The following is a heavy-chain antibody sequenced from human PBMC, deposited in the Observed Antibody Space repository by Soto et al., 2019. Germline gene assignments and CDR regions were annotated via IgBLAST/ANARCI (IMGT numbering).Heavy chain of an antibody. CDR2: IYYSGST. D-gene: IGHD6-19*01. CDR3: ARLVGGSGWHYYYYYGMDV. Sequence: SETLSLTCTVSGGSISSSSYYWGWIRQPPGKGLEWIGSIYYSGSTYYNPSLKSRVTISVDTSKNQFSLKLSSVTAADTAVYYCARLVGGSGWHYYYYYGMDVWGQGTTVTVSS. CDR1: GGSISSSSYY. J-gene: IGHJ6*02. V-gene: IGHV4-39*01.